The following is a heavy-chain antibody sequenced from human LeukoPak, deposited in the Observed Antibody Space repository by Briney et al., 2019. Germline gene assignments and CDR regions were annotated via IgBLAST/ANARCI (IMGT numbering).Heavy chain of an antibody. CDR1: GFTFSDYY. CDR3: AKDRVVRGVMGAFDI. J-gene: IGHJ3*02. D-gene: IGHD3-10*01. V-gene: IGHV3-11*03. Sequence: GGSLRLSCAASGFTFSDYYMSWIRQAPGKGLEWVSYISSSSSYTNYADSVKGRFTISRDNSKNTLYLQMNSLRAEDTAVYYCAKDRVVRGVMGAFDIWGQGTMITVSS. CDR2: ISSSSSYT.